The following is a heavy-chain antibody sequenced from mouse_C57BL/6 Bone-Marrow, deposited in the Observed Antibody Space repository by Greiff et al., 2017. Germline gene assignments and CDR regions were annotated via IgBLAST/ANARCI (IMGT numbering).Heavy chain of an antibody. CDR1: GYSITSGYY. CDR3: ASKAATRYFDV. J-gene: IGHJ1*03. D-gene: IGHD6-1*01. Sequence: VQLKESGPGLVKPSQSLSLTCSVTGYSITSGYYWNWIRQFPGNKLEWMGYISYDGSNNYNPSLKNRISITRDTSKNQFFLKLNSVTTEDTATYYCASKAATRYFDVWGTGTTVTVSS. CDR2: ISYDGSN. V-gene: IGHV3-6*01.